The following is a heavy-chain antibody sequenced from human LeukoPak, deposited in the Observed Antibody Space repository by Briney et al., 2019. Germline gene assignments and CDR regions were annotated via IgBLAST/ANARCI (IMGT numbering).Heavy chain of an antibody. CDR3: ARGPALPYFDY. CDR2: IYYSGST. V-gene: IGHV4-31*03. CDR1: GGSISSGGYY. J-gene: IGHJ4*02. Sequence: SGTLFLTCTVSGGSISSGGYYWSWIRQHPGKGLEWIGYIYYSGSTYYNPSLKSRVTISVDTSKNQFSLKLSSVTAADTAVYYCARGPALPYFDYWGQGTLVTVSS. D-gene: IGHD2-21*02.